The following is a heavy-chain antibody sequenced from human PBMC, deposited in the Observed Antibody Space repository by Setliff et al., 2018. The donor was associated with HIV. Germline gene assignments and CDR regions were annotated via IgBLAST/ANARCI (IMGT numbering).Heavy chain of an antibody. CDR1: GYSISSGCY. CDR3: ARHRKDDYFLTAYFDS. D-gene: IGHD4-17*01. Sequence: SETLSLTCAVSGYSISSGCYWGWIRQPPGKGLEWIGSMYHTGSTYYSPSLKSRVTISVDTSKNQFYLKLSSVSAVDTAVYYCARHRKDDYFLTAYFDSLGQGALVTVSS. V-gene: IGHV4-38-2*01. CDR2: MYHTGST. J-gene: IGHJ4*02.